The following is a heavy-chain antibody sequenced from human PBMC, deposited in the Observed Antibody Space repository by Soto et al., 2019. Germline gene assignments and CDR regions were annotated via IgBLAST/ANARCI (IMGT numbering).Heavy chain of an antibody. CDR1: GGSISSGDYY. V-gene: IGHV4-30-4*01. CDR3: ARDTVDI. CDR2: IYYSGST. Sequence: QVQLQESGPGLVKPSQTLSLTCTVSGGSISSGDYYWSWIRQPPGKGLEWIGYIYYSGSTYYNPCLKSRLTISVETSKNHITLNLSSVPAADTAVDYCARDTVDIWGQGTLVTVSS. D-gene: IGHD5-12*01. J-gene: IGHJ4*02.